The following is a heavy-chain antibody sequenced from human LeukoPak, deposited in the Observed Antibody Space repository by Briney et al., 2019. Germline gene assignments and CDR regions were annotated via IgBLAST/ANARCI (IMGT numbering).Heavy chain of an antibody. V-gene: IGHV5-51*01. CDR1: GYSFTSYW. CDR3: ARHRGGSSSAYDY. D-gene: IGHD3-10*01. Sequence: GESLKISCNASGYSFTSYWIGWVRQMPGKGLEWMGIIYPGDSDTRYSPSFQGQVTISADKSISTAYLQWGSLKASDTAMYYCARHRGGSSSAYDYWGQGTLVTVSS. CDR2: IYPGDSDT. J-gene: IGHJ4*02.